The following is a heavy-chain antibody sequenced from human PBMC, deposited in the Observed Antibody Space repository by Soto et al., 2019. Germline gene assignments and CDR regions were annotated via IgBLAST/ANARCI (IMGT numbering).Heavy chain of an antibody. Sequence: GGSLRLSCAASGFTFSSYGMHWVRQAPGKGLEWVAVISYDGSNKYYADSVKGRFTISRDNSKNTLYLQMNSLRAEDTAVYYCANAWIQLWRQIYWGQGTLVTVSS. D-gene: IGHD5-18*01. CDR3: ANAWIQLWRQIY. J-gene: IGHJ4*02. CDR2: ISYDGSNK. V-gene: IGHV3-30*18. CDR1: GFTFSSYG.